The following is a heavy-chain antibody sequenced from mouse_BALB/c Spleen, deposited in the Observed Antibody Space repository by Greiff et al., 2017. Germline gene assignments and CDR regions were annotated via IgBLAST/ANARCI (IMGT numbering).Heavy chain of an antibody. Sequence: EVKLMESGGGLVKPGGSLKLSCAASGFTFSSYAMSWVRQTPEKRLEWVASISSGGSTYYPDSVKGRFTISRDNPKNTLFLQMTSLRSEDTAMYYCARLDFDYWGKGTTLTVSS. J-gene: IGHJ2*01. CDR3: ARLDFDY. V-gene: IGHV5-6-5*01. CDR2: ISSGGST. CDR1: GFTFSSYA.